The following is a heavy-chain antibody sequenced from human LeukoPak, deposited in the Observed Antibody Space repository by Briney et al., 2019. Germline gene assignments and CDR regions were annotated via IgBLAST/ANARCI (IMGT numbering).Heavy chain of an antibody. V-gene: IGHV3-23*01. CDR1: GLSFSAYA. D-gene: IGHD7-27*01. CDR2: ISGGGAKT. CDR3: AKDGGLWVSAHWGDS. Sequence: PGGSLRLSCAASGLSFSAYAMGWVRQAPGKGLEWVSIISGGGAKTYYADSVKGRFTISRDNSENTVYLQMNSLRAEDTAVYYCAKDGGLWVSAHWGDSWGRGTLVTVSS. J-gene: IGHJ4*02.